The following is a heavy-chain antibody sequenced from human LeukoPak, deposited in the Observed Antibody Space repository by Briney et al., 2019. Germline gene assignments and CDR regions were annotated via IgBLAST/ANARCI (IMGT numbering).Heavy chain of an antibody. Sequence: SETLSLTCTVSGGSLSSYYWSLIRQPAGKGLEWIGYIYYSGSTNYNPSLKSRVTISVDTSKNQFSLKLSSVTAADTAVYYCARRPNCSGGSCYGNYYYGMDVWGQGTTVTVSS. J-gene: IGHJ6*02. CDR2: IYYSGST. CDR3: ARRPNCSGGSCYGNYYYGMDV. D-gene: IGHD2-15*01. CDR1: GGSLSSYY. V-gene: IGHV4-59*01.